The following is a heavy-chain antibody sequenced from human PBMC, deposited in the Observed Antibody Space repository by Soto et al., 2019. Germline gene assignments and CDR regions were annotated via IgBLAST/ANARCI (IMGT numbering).Heavy chain of an antibody. J-gene: IGHJ4*02. D-gene: IGHD3-3*01. CDR3: ARDIFGGSYDFWH. V-gene: IGHV3-66*01. CDR2: LSSDDKT. CDR1: GFIVSGIF. Sequence: EVRLVESGGGLVQTGGSLRLSCAASGFIVSGIFMTWVRQVPGKGPEWVSTLSSDDKTYYADSVRGRFTISRDSSKNTLFLQMNTLRAEDTAVYHCARDIFGGSYDFWHGGQGTLVTVSS.